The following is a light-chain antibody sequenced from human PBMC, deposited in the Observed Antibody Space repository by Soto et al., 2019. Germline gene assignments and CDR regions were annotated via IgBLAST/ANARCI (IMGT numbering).Light chain of an antibody. Sequence: QSALTQPASVSGSPGQSITISCTGTSSDVGSYNLVSWYQQHPGKAPKLMIYEVSKRPSGVSNRFSGSKSGNTASLTSSGLQAEDEVDYYCCSYAGSSSYVFGSGTKLTVL. J-gene: IGLJ1*01. CDR2: EVS. CDR3: CSYAGSSSYV. CDR1: SSDVGSYNL. V-gene: IGLV2-23*02.